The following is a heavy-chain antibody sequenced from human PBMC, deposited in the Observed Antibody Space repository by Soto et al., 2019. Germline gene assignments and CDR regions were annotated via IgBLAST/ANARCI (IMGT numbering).Heavy chain of an antibody. CDR1: GFTFSSYG. V-gene: IGHV3-30*18. CDR3: AKDCDILTGSQDY. CDR2: ISYDGSNK. Sequence: PGGSLRLSCAASGFTFSSYGMHWVRQAPGKGLEWVAVISYDGSNKYYADSVKGRFTISRDNSKNTLYLQMNSLRAEDTAVYYCAKDCDILTGSQDYWGQGTLVTVSS. J-gene: IGHJ4*02. D-gene: IGHD3-9*01.